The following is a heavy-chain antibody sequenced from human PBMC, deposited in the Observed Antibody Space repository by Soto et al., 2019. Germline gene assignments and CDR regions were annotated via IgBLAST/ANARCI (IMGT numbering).Heavy chain of an antibody. V-gene: IGHV1-18*01. CDR2: ISAYNGNT. CDR1: GYTFTSYG. Sequence: QVQLVQSGAEVKKPGASVKVSCKASGYTFTSYGISWVRQAPGQGLEWMGWISAYNGNTNYAQKLQGRVTMNTDTSTSTAYMELRRLRSDDTAVYYCARDGVDTATGYYYGMDVWGQGTTVTVSS. J-gene: IGHJ6*02. CDR3: ARDGVDTATGYYYGMDV. D-gene: IGHD5-18*01.